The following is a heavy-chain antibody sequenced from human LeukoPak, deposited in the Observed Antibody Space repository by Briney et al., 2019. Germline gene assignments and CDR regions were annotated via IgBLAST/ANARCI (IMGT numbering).Heavy chain of an antibody. D-gene: IGHD3-22*01. J-gene: IGHJ4*02. CDR1: GFTFSDYY. CDR2: ISSSGSTI. V-gene: IGHV3-11*01. CDR3: ASTYYDSSGYYPHVDY. Sequence: PGGSLRLSCAASGFTFSDYYMSWIRQAPGKGLEGVSYISSSGSTIYYADSVKGRFTISRDNAKNSLYLQMNSLRAEDTAVYYCASTYYDSSGYYPHVDYWGQGTLVTVSS.